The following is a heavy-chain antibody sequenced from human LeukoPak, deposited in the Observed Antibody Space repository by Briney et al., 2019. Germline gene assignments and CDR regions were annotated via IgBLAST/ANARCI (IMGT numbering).Heavy chain of an antibody. V-gene: IGHV1-2*02. D-gene: IGHD3-10*01. CDR3: ARDKGDYYAWKAIDN. CDR2: INPNTGGT. CDR1: GYTFTAYY. Sequence: ASVRVSCKTSGYTFTAYYIHWVRQAPGQGLEWMGWINPNTGGTSYAQKSQGRVTMSRDTSISTAYMELSRLSSDDTAVYYCARDKGDYYAWKAIDNWGQGTLVTVSS. J-gene: IGHJ4*02.